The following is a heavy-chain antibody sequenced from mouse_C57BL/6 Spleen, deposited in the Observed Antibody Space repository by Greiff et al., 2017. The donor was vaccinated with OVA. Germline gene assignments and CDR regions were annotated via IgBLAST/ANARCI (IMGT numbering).Heavy chain of an antibody. CDR3: AKKSLDYYGSSDAMDY. CDR1: GFSLTSYG. Sequence: QVQLQQSGPGLVQPSQSLSITCTVSGFSLTSYGVHWVRQPPGKGLEWLGVIWSGGSTDYNAAFISRLSISKDNSKSQVFFKMNSLQADDTAIYYCAKKSLDYYGSSDAMDYWGQGTSVTVSS. CDR2: IWSGGST. V-gene: IGHV2-4*01. J-gene: IGHJ4*01. D-gene: IGHD1-1*01.